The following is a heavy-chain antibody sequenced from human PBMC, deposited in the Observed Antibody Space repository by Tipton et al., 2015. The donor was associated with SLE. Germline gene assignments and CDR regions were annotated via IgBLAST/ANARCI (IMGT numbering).Heavy chain of an antibody. V-gene: IGHV4-34*01. CDR3: ARGVQLSHRACDI. CDR2: INHSGST. D-gene: IGHD2-2*01. Sequence: TLSLTCAVYGGSFSGYYWSWIRQPPGKGLEWIGEINHSGSTNYNPSLKSRVTISVDTSKNKFSLKLSSVTAADTAVYYFARGVQLSHRACDIWRQGTMVTVSS. J-gene: IGHJ3*02. CDR1: GGSFSGYY.